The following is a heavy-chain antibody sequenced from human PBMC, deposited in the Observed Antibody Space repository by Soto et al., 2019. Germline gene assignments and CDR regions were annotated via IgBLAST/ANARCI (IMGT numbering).Heavy chain of an antibody. J-gene: IGHJ4*02. CDR3: GPRGAVADPRGY. CDR1: GGSFSDFY. CDR2: INHSGST. V-gene: IGHV4-34*01. Sequence: LSLTCAVYGGSFSDFYWTWIRQLPGKGLEWIGEINHSGSTNYNPSLKSRVAISVDTSKNQFSLNLRSVTAADTAVYYCGPRGAVADPRGYWGQGTLVTVSS. D-gene: IGHD6-19*01.